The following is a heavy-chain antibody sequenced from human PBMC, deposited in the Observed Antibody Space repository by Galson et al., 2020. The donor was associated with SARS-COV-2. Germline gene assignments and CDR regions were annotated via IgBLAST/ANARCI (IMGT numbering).Heavy chain of an antibody. D-gene: IGHD3-16*01. CDR1: GFTFSSYS. J-gene: IGHJ6*02. V-gene: IGHV3-48*02. CDR2: ISSSRNII. Sequence: GESLKISCAASGFTFSSYSMNWVRQAPGKGLEWVSYISSSRNIIYYADSVKGRFTISRDNAKNSLSLQMNSLRDEDTAIYYCARDQGASMGDYGMDVWGLGTTVTVSS. CDR3: ARDQGASMGDYGMDV.